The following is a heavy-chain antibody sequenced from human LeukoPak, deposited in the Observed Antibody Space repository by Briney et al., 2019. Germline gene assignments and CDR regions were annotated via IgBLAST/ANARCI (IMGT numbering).Heavy chain of an antibody. D-gene: IGHD3-3*01. CDR3: ARDRPFGVVIGGFDP. CDR2: INPSGGGT. Sequence: GASVKVSCKASGYTFTSYQIHWVRQAPGQGLEWMGIINPSGGGTSYPQKFQGRVTMTRDMSTSTVYMELSSLRSEDTAVYYCARDRPFGVVIGGFDPWGQGTLVTVSS. V-gene: IGHV1-46*01. CDR1: GYTFTSYQ. J-gene: IGHJ5*02.